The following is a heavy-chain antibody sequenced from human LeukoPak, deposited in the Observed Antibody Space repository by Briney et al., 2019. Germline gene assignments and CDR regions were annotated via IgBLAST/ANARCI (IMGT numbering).Heavy chain of an antibody. V-gene: IGHV5-51*01. CDR1: GYSFTTYW. D-gene: IGHD3-10*01. Sequence: GESLKISCKGSGYSFTTYWIGWVRQMPGKGLEWTGIIYPGDSDTRYSPSFQGQVTISADKSISTAYLQWSSLKASDAAIYYCARQYGSGSFDYWGQGTLVTVSS. CDR2: IYPGDSDT. J-gene: IGHJ4*02. CDR3: ARQYGSGSFDY.